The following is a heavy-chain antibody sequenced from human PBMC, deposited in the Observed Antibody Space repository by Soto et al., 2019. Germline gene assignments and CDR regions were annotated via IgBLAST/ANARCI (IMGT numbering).Heavy chain of an antibody. D-gene: IGHD6-13*01. Sequence: QVQLVQSGAEVKKPGASVKVSCKAYGYTFTSYGISWVRQAPGQGLERMGWISAYNGNTNYAQKLKGRVTMTTDTSTRTAYMELRSLRSDDAGVYYCASGLGAAECFDDWGQGTMVTVSS. CDR2: ISAYNGNT. CDR3: ASGLGAAECFDD. V-gene: IGHV1-18*01. J-gene: IGHJ4*02. CDR1: GYTFTSYG.